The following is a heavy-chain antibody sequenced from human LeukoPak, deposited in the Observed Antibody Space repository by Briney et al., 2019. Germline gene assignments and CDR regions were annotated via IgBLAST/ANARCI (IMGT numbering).Heavy chain of an antibody. CDR1: EFTFSNYL. Sequence: GGALRISFTASEFTFSNYLMSWVRPAPGEGVEWVGNIKQEGSETYSVDSVKGRFTISRDNAKNSLYLQMNSLRAEDTALYYCARGGQYSGYYYFDYWGQGTLVTVSS. J-gene: IGHJ4*02. CDR2: IKQEGSET. V-gene: IGHV3-7*01. CDR3: ARGGQYSGYYYFDY. D-gene: IGHD3-22*01.